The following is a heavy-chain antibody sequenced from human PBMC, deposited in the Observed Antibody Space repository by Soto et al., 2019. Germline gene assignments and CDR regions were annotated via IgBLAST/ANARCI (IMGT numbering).Heavy chain of an antibody. J-gene: IGHJ4*02. V-gene: IGHV3-33*01. D-gene: IGHD1-26*01. Sequence: QVQLVESGGGVVQPGRSLRLSCAASGFTFSSYGMHWVRQAPGKGLEWVAVIWYDGSNKHYADPVKGRFTISRDNSKNTLSLQMNSLRAEDTAIYYWARDIDWYSNSSGFDNWGQGTLVTVSS. CDR3: ARDIDWYSNSSGFDN. CDR2: IWYDGSNK. CDR1: GFTFSSYG.